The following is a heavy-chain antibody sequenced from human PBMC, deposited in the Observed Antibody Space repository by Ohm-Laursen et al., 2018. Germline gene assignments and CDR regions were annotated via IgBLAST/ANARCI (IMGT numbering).Heavy chain of an antibody. CDR3: ARDEKQWLPSPWYFDL. D-gene: IGHD6-19*01. CDR1: GYTFTSYG. CDR2: ISAYNGNT. Sequence: ASVKVSCKASGYTFTSYGISWVRQAPGQGLEWMGWISAYNGNTNYAQKLQGRVTMTTDTSTSTAYMELRSLRSDDTAVYYCARDEKQWLPSPWYFDLWGRGTLATVSS. J-gene: IGHJ2*01. V-gene: IGHV1-18*01.